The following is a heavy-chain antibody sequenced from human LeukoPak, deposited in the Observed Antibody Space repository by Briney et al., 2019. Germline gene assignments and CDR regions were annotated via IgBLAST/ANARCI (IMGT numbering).Heavy chain of an antibody. J-gene: IGHJ4*02. D-gene: IGHD3-22*01. Sequence: GGSLRLSCVAPGFTFSSYAMIWVRQAPGKGLEWVSGIRGRGDSTFYADSVKGRFTISRDNSKNTLYLQMNSLRAEDTAAYYCAKSRNYFDSSGYTDWGQGTLVTVSS. CDR1: GFTFSSYA. CDR3: AKSRNYFDSSGYTD. V-gene: IGHV3-23*01. CDR2: IRGRGDST.